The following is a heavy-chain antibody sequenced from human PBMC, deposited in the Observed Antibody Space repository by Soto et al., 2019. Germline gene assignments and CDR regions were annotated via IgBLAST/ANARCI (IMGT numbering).Heavy chain of an antibody. Sequence: SETLSLTCTVSGGSISRYYWSWIRQPPGKGLEWIGYIYYSGSTSYNPSLKSRVTISVDTSKNQFSLKLSSVTAADTAVYYCASASVAGRFDYWGQGTLVTVSS. CDR1: GGSISRYY. CDR2: IYYSGST. J-gene: IGHJ4*02. CDR3: ASASVAGRFDY. D-gene: IGHD6-19*01. V-gene: IGHV4-59*01.